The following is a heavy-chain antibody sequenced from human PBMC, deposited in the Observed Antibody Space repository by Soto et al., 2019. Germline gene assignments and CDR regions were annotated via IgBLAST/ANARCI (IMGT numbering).Heavy chain of an antibody. J-gene: IGHJ5*02. Sequence: EVQLVETGGGLIQPGGSLRLSCAASGFTVSSNYMSWVRQAPGKGLEWASVIYSGGSTYYADSVKGRFTISRDNSKNTLYLQMNSLRAEDTAVYYCARVNVVVVEGDWFDPWGQGTLVTVSS. CDR2: IYSGGST. V-gene: IGHV3-53*02. CDR1: GFTVSSNY. CDR3: ARVNVVVVEGDWFDP. D-gene: IGHD2-15*01.